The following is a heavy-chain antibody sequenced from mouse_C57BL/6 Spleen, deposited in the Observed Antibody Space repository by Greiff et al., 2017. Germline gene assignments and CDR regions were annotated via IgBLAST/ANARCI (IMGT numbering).Heavy chain of an antibody. V-gene: IGHV1-52*01. CDR1: GYTFTSYW. J-gene: IGHJ3*01. D-gene: IGHD1-1*01. Sequence: QVQLQQPGAELVRPGSSVKLSCKASGYTFTSYWMHWVKQRPIQGLEWIGNIDPSDSETHYNQKFKDKATLTVDKSSSTAYMQLSSLTSEDSAVYYCARSHYYGSSYAAWFAYWGQGTLVTVSA. CDR3: ARSHYYGSSYAAWFAY. CDR2: IDPSDSET.